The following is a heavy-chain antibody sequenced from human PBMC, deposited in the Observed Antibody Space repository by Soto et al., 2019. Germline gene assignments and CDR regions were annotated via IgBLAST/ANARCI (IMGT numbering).Heavy chain of an antibody. Sequence: PGGSLRLSCAASGFTFDDYGMSWVRQAPGKGLEWVSGINWNGGSTGYADSVKGRFTISRDNAKNSLYLQMNSLRAEDTALYYCARDQVPPGFGEYAFDIWGQGTMVTVSS. D-gene: IGHD3-10*01. V-gene: IGHV3-20*04. CDR2: INWNGGST. CDR3: ARDQVPPGFGEYAFDI. CDR1: GFTFDDYG. J-gene: IGHJ3*02.